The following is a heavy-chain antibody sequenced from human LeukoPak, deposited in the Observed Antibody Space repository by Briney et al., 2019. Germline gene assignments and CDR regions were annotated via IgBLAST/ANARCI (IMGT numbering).Heavy chain of an antibody. V-gene: IGHV3-30*04. CDR3: ARDRRLRLGRTFDC. J-gene: IGHJ4*02. CDR2: ISKDGSNE. Sequence: PGRSLRLSCAASGFTFYGYAMHWVRQAPGKGLEWLAVISKDGSNEYYAGSVKSRLTISRDNSGNTLYLQVNSLRGEDTAVYYCARDRRLRLGRTFDCWGQGILVTVSS. CDR1: GFTFYGYA. D-gene: IGHD3-16*01.